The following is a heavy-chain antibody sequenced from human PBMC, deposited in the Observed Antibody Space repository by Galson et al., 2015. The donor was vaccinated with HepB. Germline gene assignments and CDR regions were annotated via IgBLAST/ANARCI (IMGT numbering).Heavy chain of an antibody. V-gene: IGHV3-49*03. J-gene: IGHJ4*02. CDR3: TRIRLRDYRDYDSSGYLDY. D-gene: IGHD3-22*01. CDR1: GFTFGDYA. CDR2: IRSKAYGGTT. Sequence: SLRLSCAASGFTFGDYAMSWFRQAPGKGLEWVGFIRSKAYGGTTEYAASVKGRFTISRDDSKSIAYLQMNSLKTEDTAVYYCTRIRLRDYRDYDSSGYLDYWGQGTLVTVSS.